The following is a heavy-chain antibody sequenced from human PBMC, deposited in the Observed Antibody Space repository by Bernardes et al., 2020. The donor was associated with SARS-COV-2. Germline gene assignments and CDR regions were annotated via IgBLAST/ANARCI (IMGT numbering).Heavy chain of an antibody. Sequence: GGSLRLSCAASGFIFSNSWMSWVLQAPGKGLEWVANIKQDGSEKYYVDSVKGRFIISRDNDKNSLYLQLSRLRAEDTGVYYCAKDIEPRAVGDWGQGTLVTVSS. J-gene: IGHJ4*02. CDR3: AKDIEPRAVGD. CDR2: IKQDGSEK. V-gene: IGHV3-7*01. CDR1: GFIFSNSW. D-gene: IGHD3-16*02.